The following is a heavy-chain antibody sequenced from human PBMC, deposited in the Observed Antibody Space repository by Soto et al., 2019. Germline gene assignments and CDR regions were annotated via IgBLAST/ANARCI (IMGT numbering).Heavy chain of an antibody. CDR2: ISSSSSYI. J-gene: IGHJ6*02. CDR3: ARLGQWLALYGMDV. Sequence: LRLSCAASGFTFSSYSMNWVRQAPGKGLEWVSSISSSSSYIYYADSVKGRFTISRDNAKNSLYLQMNSLRAEDTAVYYCARLGQWLALYGMDVWGQGTTVTVSS. CDR1: GFTFSSYS. V-gene: IGHV3-21*01. D-gene: IGHD6-19*01.